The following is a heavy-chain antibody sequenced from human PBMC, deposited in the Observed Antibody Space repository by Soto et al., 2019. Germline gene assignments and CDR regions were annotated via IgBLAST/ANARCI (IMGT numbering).Heavy chain of an antibody. Sequence: PSETLSLTCTVSGGSISNYYWSWIRQPPGRGLEWIGHIFYSVSTNYNPALKSRVTISVDTSKSQFSLKLSSVTAADTAVYYCAKDSGYNYGYFRWFDPWGQGTLVT. D-gene: IGHD5-18*01. CDR2: IFYSVST. CDR3: AKDSGYNYGYFRWFDP. J-gene: IGHJ5*02. CDR1: GGSISNYY. V-gene: IGHV4-59*01.